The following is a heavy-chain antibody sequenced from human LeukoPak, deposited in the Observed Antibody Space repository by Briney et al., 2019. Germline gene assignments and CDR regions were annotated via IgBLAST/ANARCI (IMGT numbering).Heavy chain of an antibody. J-gene: IGHJ4*02. CDR2: ISSSSSTI. CDR3: AGSWFYRDYFEY. V-gene: IGHV3-48*02. CDR1: GFVFSNYN. Sequence: PGGSLRLSCAASGFVFSNYNMHWVRQAPGKGLEWVSYISSSSSTIFYADSVKGRFTISRDNAKNSLYLQMNSLRDEDTAVYYCAGSWFYRDYFEYWGQGTLVTVSS. D-gene: IGHD3-10*01.